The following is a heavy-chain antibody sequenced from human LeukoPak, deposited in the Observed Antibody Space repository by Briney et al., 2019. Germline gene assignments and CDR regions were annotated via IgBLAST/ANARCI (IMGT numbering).Heavy chain of an antibody. V-gene: IGHV4-34*01. J-gene: IGHJ4*02. CDR3: ARMKGDY. Sequence: SETLSLTCAVYGGSFSGYYWSWIRQPPGKGLEWIGEINHSGSTNYNPSLNSRVTISVDTSKNQFSLKLRSVTAADTALYYCARMKGDYWGQGTLVTVSS. CDR2: INHSGST. CDR1: GGSFSGYY.